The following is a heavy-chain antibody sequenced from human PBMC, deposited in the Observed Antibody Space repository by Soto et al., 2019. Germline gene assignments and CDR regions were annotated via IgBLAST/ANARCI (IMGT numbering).Heavy chain of an antibody. Sequence: PGGSLRLSCAASGFTFSNGWMSWVRQAPGKGLEWVGRIKSKTDGGTTDYAAPVKGRFTISRDDSKNTLYLQMNSLKTEDTAVYYCTTSIIGSYYSEYFQHWGQGTLVTVSS. CDR2: IKSKTDGGTT. D-gene: IGHD1-26*01. J-gene: IGHJ1*01. CDR1: GFTFSNGW. V-gene: IGHV3-15*01. CDR3: TTSIIGSYYSEYFQH.